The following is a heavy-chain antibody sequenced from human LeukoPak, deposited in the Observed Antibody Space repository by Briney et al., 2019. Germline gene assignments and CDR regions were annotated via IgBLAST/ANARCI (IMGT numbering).Heavy chain of an antibody. CDR2: ISSSSSYI. V-gene: IGHV3-21*01. CDR1: GFTFSSYN. CDR3: ARQVGATLVDY. D-gene: IGHD1-26*01. J-gene: IGHJ4*02. Sequence: GGSLRLSCAASGFTFSSYNMNWVGQAPGKGLEWVSSISSSSSYIYYADSMKGRFTISRDNAKNSLYLQMNSLRAEDTAVYYCARQVGATLVDYWGQGTLVTVSS.